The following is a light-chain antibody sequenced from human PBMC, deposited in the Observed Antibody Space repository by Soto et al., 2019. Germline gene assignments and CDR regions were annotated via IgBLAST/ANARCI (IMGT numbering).Light chain of an antibody. CDR3: QQSFSSHLS. CDR2: DAS. J-gene: IGKJ4*01. CDR1: QTISTY. V-gene: IGKV1-39*01. Sequence: DIQMTQSPSSLSASLGDRVTITCRASQTISTYVTWYQQKPGKAPKALISDASTLQSGVPSRFSGSGSGTDFTLFISSLQPEDVATYYCQQSFSSHLSFGGGTQVEIK.